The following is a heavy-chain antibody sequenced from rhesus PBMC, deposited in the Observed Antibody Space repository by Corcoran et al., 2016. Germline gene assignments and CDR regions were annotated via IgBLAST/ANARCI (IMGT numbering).Heavy chain of an antibody. D-gene: IGHD6-31*01. CDR1: GASISSHS. J-gene: IGHJ4*01. Sequence: QVKLQESGPGLVKPAETLPLTCAVSGASISSHSWSWIRHPPCTGLEWIGSIYGGSGSPTYNPSPTSRFNCSKDPSKNHFSLKLRSVTAADTAVYYCARVMSHSSAWYLHESYFDYWGQGVLVTVSS. CDR2: IYGGSGSP. V-gene: IGHV4-147*01. CDR3: ARVMSHSSAWYLHESYFDY.